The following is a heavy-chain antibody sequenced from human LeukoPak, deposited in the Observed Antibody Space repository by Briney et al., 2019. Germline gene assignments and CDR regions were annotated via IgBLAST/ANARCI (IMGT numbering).Heavy chain of an antibody. CDR3: ARQGGWGGAASLIEY. J-gene: IGHJ4*02. D-gene: IGHD1-26*01. CDR2: MFYRGST. Sequence: SETPSLTCTVSGVSISTSTYYWAWIRQPPGKGLEWIGCMFYRGSTYYNPSLKSRVTISVDTSKNQFSLKLSSVTASDTAIFYCARQGGWGGAASLIEYWGQGTLVTVSS. CDR1: GVSISTSTYY. V-gene: IGHV4-39*01.